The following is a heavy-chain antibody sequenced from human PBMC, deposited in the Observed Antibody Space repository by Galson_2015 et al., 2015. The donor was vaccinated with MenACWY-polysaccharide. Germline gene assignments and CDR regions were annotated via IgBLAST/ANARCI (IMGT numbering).Heavy chain of an antibody. D-gene: IGHD3-22*01. V-gene: IGHV1-69*10. CDR3: ASVDCSGSNCYFAY. J-gene: IGHJ4*02. CDR2: IIPIAGRV. CDR1: GGTFSDYG. Sequence: SVKVSCKASGGTFSDYGFGWVRQAPGQGLEWMGRIIPIAGRVNYAETFQGRVTITADSSTSTTHMEMSSLTSEDTAVYYCASVDCSGSNCYFAYWGQGALVTVSS.